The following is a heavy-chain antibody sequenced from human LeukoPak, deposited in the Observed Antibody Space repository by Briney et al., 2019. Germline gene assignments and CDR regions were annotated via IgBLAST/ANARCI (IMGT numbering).Heavy chain of an antibody. D-gene: IGHD5-18*01. CDR1: GGSISSTSYY. J-gene: IGHJ4*02. V-gene: IGHV4-39*01. Sequence: PSETLSLTCTVSGGSISSTSYYWGWIRQSPGKGLEWIGSVFYSGSTYYNPSLKSRVTISADTSKNQFSLKLSSVTAADTAVYYCARREDTAMVLDYWGQGTLVTVSS. CDR3: ARREDTAMVLDY. CDR2: VFYSGST.